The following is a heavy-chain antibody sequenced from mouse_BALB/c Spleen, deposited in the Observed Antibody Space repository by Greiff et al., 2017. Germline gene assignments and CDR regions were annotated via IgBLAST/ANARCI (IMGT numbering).Heavy chain of an antibody. CDR1: GYTFTSYW. V-gene: IGHV1-69*02. J-gene: IGHJ3*01. D-gene: IGHD2-4*01. CDR3: TRLGDYDSFAY. CDR2: IYPSDSYT. Sequence: QVQLQQPGAELVRPGASVKLSCKASGYTFTSYWINWVKQRPGQGLEWIGNIYPSDSYTNYNQKFKDKATLTVDKSSSTAYMQLSSPTSEDSAVYYCTRLGDYDSFAYWGQGTLVTVSA.